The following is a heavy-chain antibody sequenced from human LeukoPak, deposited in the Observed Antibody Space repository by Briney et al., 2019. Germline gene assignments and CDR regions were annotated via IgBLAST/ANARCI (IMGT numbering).Heavy chain of an antibody. D-gene: IGHD1-26*01. V-gene: IGHV1-18*01. J-gene: IGHJ5*02. CDR1: GYPFTDYG. CDR3: ARRFKQDVLGTTMGWFDP. CDR2: ISAYNGNT. Sequence: ASVKVSCKASGYPFTDYGIGWVRQAPGQGPEWMGWISAYNGNTNYAQKIQGRVTMTTDPSTSTVYMELKSLRSDDTAVYYCARRFKQDVLGTTMGWFDPWGQGTQITVSS.